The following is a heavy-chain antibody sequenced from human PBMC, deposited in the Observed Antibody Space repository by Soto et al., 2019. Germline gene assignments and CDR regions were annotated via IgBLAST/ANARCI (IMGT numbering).Heavy chain of an antibody. CDR2: MYHSGTS. CDR1: GYSISSGYY. V-gene: IGHV4-38-2*02. J-gene: IGHJ5*02. Sequence: SETLSLTCAVSGYSISSGYYWGWIRQPPGKGLEWIGSMYHSGTSFYNPSLESRVIVSVDTSKNQFSLRLSSVTAEDTAVYYCARDSTYLHTSGPSWGQGTLVTVSS. CDR3: ARDSTYLHTSGPS. D-gene: IGHD3-22*01.